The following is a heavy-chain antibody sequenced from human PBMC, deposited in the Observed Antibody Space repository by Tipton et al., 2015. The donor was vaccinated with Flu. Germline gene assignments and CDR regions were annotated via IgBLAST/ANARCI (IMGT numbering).Heavy chain of an antibody. V-gene: IGHV4-4*07. Sequence: TLSLTCTVSGGSISSYYWSWIRQPAGKGLEWIGRIYTSGSTNYNPSLKSRVTMSVDTSKNQFSLKLSSVTAADTAVYYCARGDYDILTGSYGMDVWGQGPTVTVSS. D-gene: IGHD3-9*01. J-gene: IGHJ6*02. CDR1: GGSISSYY. CDR2: IYTSGST. CDR3: ARGDYDILTGSYGMDV.